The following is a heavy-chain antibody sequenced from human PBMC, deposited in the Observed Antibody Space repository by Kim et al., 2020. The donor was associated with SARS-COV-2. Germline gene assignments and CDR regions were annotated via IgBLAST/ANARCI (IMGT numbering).Heavy chain of an antibody. CDR3: ARDQQGGRASGTFSTGIVWMDV. CDR2: INPAYGNT. D-gene: IGHD3-10*01. V-gene: IGHV1-3*01. CDR1: GYSFTTYA. Sequence: ASVKVSCKASGYSFTTYAIHWVRQAPGQSLQWMGWINPAYGNTRYSHIFQDRLTIIRDTSASTAYMELSSLRSEDTAVYYCARDQQGGRASGTFSTGIVWMDVWGQGTMVAVSS. J-gene: IGHJ6*02.